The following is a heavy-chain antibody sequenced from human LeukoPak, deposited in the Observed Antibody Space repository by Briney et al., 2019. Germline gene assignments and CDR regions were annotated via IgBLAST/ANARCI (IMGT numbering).Heavy chain of an antibody. Sequence: WIRQAPGKGLEWVGRIKSKTDGGTTDYAAPVKGRFTISRDDSKNTLYLQMNSLKTEDTAVYYCTTYDFWSGYPFDYWGQGTLVTVSS. CDR3: TTYDFWSGYPFDY. D-gene: IGHD3-3*01. V-gene: IGHV3-15*01. J-gene: IGHJ4*02. CDR2: IKSKTDGGTT.